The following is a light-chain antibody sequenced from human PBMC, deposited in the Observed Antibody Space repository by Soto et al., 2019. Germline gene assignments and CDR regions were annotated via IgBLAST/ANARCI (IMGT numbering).Light chain of an antibody. Sequence: DIQMTQSPSSVSASVGDRVTITCRASQSISSWLAWYQQKPGKAPNLLIYKASTLESGVPSRFSGSGSGTEFTLTISSLQPDDFATYYCQQYNSYSPTFGQGTKV. V-gene: IGKV1-5*03. CDR2: KAS. J-gene: IGKJ1*01. CDR3: QQYNSYSPT. CDR1: QSISSW.